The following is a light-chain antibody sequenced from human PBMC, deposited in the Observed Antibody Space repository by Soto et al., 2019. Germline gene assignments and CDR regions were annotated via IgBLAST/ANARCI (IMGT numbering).Light chain of an antibody. Sequence: DIQMTQSPSSLSASVGDRVTITCRASQSVISYLNWYQQKPGRAPKLLIFAASSLQSGVPSRFSGNGSGTDFTLTISSLQPEDFATYYCLQSYSTPFTFGPGTKVDIK. CDR2: AAS. V-gene: IGKV1-39*01. CDR3: LQSYSTPFT. J-gene: IGKJ3*01. CDR1: QSVISY.